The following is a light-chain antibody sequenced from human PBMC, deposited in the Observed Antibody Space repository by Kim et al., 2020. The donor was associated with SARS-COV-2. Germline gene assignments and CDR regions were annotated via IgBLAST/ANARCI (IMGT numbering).Light chain of an antibody. V-gene: IGKV1-16*02. CDR3: QQYNTYPWT. CDR1: QDIRNY. Sequence: ASVGDRVTITCRASQDIRNYLAWFQQRPGKAPKSLIYGASSLQSGVPSKFSGSGSGTHFTLIISSLQPEDFATDYCQQYNTYPWTFGQGTKVDIK. CDR2: GAS. J-gene: IGKJ1*01.